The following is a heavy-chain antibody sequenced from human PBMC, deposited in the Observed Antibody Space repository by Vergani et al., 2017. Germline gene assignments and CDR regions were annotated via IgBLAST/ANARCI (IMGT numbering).Heavy chain of an antibody. CDR3: ARGAGYCSSTSCPPTLRNYYYYMDV. V-gene: IGHV3-53*02. Sequence: EVQLVETGGGLIQPGGSLRLSCAASGFTVSSNYMSWVRQAPGKGLEWVSVIYSGGSTYYADSVKGRFTISRDNSMDTLYLQMNGLRAEDTAVYYCARGAGYCSSTSCPPTLRNYYYYMDVWGKGTTVTVSS. CDR2: IYSGGST. J-gene: IGHJ6*03. D-gene: IGHD2-2*01. CDR1: GFTVSSNY.